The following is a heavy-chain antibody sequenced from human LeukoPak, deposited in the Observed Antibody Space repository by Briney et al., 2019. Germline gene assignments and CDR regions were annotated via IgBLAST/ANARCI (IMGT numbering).Heavy chain of an antibody. Sequence: GESLKISCKGSGYSFTNYWITWVRQMPGKGLGYMGRIDPSDSYTNYSPSFQGHVTISADKSISTAYLQWSSLKASDTAMYYCARHGHGSSRIASFDPWGQGTLVTVSS. CDR3: ARHGHGSSRIASFDP. CDR2: IDPSDSYT. CDR1: GYSFTNYW. V-gene: IGHV5-10-1*01. J-gene: IGHJ5*02. D-gene: IGHD3-22*01.